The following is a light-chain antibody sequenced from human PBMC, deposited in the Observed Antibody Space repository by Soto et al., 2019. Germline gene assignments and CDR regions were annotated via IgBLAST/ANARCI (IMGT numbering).Light chain of an antibody. V-gene: IGKV1-39*01. CDR1: QYIRTY. J-gene: IGKJ3*01. CDR2: AAS. CDR3: QQGYSAPCT. Sequence: DIQMTQSPSSLSASVGDRVTITCRASQYIRTYYSWYHQKSGKAPKLLIYAASSLQTGVPSRFSGSGSGTDFTLTISSLQAEDFAAYYCQQGYSAPCTFGPGTKVDI.